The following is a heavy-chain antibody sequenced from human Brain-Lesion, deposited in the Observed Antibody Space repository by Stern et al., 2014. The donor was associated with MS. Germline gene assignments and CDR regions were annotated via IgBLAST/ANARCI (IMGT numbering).Heavy chain of an antibody. V-gene: IGHV3-11*01. CDR2: ISRGGTSV. CDR3: VIDLCKSRICYPFDY. CDR1: GFTFSDYY. D-gene: IGHD2-15*01. J-gene: IGHJ4*02. Sequence: VQLEESGGGLVKAGGSLRLSCAASGFTFSDYYMSWVRPAPGKGLEWVSYISRGGTSVNYDESVEGRFTLSRGNAKNSLFLQMNSLRAEDTAIYYCVIDLCKSRICYPFDYWGQGPPVTVSS.